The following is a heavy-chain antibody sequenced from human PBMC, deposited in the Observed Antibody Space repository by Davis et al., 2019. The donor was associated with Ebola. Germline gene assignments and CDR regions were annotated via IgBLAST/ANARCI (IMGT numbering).Heavy chain of an antibody. CDR1: GFSLSTSEVG. Sequence: SGPTLVKPTQTLTLTCTFSGFSLSTSEVGVGWIRQPPGKALEWLALIFWDDDKRYSPSLKSRLTITKDTSRNQVVLTMTNMDPVDTATYYCAHRLGRFGEWNFDYWGLGTLVTVSS. CDR2: IFWDDDK. V-gene: IGHV2-5*02. D-gene: IGHD3-10*01. CDR3: AHRLGRFGEWNFDY. J-gene: IGHJ4*02.